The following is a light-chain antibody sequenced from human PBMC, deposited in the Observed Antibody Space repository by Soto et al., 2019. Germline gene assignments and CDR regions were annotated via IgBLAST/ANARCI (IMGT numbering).Light chain of an antibody. CDR2: GAS. V-gene: IGKV3-15*01. Sequence: EIVMTQSPATLSMSPGERATLTCRASQSFSSNLAWYQQKPGQAPRLLIYGASTRATGIPARFSGSGSGTEFTLTISSLQSEDFAVYYCQQYYTWPLTFGGGTKVEIK. CDR3: QQYYTWPLT. CDR1: QSFSSN. J-gene: IGKJ4*02.